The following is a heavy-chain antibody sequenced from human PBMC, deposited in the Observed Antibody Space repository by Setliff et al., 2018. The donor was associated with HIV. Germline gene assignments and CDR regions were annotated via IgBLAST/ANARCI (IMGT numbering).Heavy chain of an antibody. CDR1: GGSISSYY. CDR3: ARGYPGIAVAGLTYYYYYNMDV. V-gene: IGHV4-59*01. Sequence: LSLTCTVSGGSISSYYWSWIRQPPGKGLEWIGYIYYSGSTNYNPSLKSRVTISVDTSKNQFSLKLSSVTAADTAVYYCARGYPGIAVAGLTYYYYYNMDVWGKGTTVTVSS. J-gene: IGHJ6*03. CDR2: IYYSGST. D-gene: IGHD6-19*01.